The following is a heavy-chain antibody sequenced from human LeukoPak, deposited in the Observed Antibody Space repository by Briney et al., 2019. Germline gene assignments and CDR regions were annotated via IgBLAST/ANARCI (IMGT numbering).Heavy chain of an antibody. Sequence: SSETLSLTCAVYGGSFSGYYWSWIRQPPGKGLEWIGEINHSGSTNYNPSLKSRVTISVDTSKNQFSLKLSSVTAADTAVYYCARGRGFWSGPPDYWGQGTLVTVSS. CDR2: INHSGST. D-gene: IGHD3-3*01. J-gene: IGHJ4*02. V-gene: IGHV4-34*01. CDR3: ARGRGFWSGPPDY. CDR1: GGSFSGYY.